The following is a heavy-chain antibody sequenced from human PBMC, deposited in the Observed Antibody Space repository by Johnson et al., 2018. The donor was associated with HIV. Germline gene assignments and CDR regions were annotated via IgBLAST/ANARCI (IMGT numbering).Heavy chain of an antibody. CDR1: GFTFSSYG. Sequence: QMLLVESGGGVVQPGRSLRLSCAASGFTFSSYGMHWVRQAPGKGLEWVAFIRYDGSNKYYADSLKGRFTISRDNAKNSLYLQMNSLRAEDTAVYYCARAAYSGSHNDASDIWGQGTMVTVSS. V-gene: IGHV3-33*01. J-gene: IGHJ3*02. CDR2: IRYDGSNK. CDR3: ARAAYSGSHNDASDI. D-gene: IGHD1-26*01.